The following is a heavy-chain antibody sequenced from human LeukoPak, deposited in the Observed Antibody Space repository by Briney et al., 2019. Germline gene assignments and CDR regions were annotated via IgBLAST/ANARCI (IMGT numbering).Heavy chain of an antibody. Sequence: SETLSLTCTVSGGSISSSNYYWGWVRQPPGKGLEWIGSIYYGGTTYYNASLKSRVTIYIDTSRNQFSLELSSVTAADTAVYYCATGLVVPAARPFDYGGQGSLVTVSS. CDR2: IYYGGTT. CDR3: ATGLVVPAARPFDY. J-gene: IGHJ4*02. CDR1: GGSISSSNYY. D-gene: IGHD2-2*01. V-gene: IGHV4-39*01.